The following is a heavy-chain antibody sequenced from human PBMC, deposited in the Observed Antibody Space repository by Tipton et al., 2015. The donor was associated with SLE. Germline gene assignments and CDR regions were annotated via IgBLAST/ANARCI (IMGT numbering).Heavy chain of an antibody. CDR2: IYTSGST. V-gene: IGHV4-61*09. CDR1: GGSISSGSYY. CDR3: ARGHFSFDY. J-gene: IGHJ4*02. D-gene: IGHD2/OR15-2a*01. Sequence: LRLSCTVSGGSISSGSYYWSWIRQPAGKGLEWIGYIYTSGSTNYNPSLKSRVTISVDTSKNQFSLKLSSVTAADTAVYYCARGHFSFDYWGQGTLVTVSS.